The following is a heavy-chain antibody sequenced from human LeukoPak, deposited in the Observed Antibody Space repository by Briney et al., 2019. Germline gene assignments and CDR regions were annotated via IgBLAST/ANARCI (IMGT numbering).Heavy chain of an antibody. J-gene: IGHJ4*02. CDR1: GGSITDSIYY. Sequence: PSETLSLTCSVTGGSITDSIYYWGWVRQPPGKGLEWIGSMSYSGTTYYNPSLKSRVIIFADTSKNQFSLRLASVTAADTAVYYCANRAIYVYFNFWGQGTLVTVSS. D-gene: IGHD3-10*02. CDR2: MSYSGTT. V-gene: IGHV4-39*01. CDR3: ANRAIYVYFNF.